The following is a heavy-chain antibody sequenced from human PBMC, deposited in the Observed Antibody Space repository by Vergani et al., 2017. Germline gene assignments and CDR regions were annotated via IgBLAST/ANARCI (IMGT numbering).Heavy chain of an antibody. V-gene: IGHV3-23*01. CDR1: GFTFSSYA. D-gene: IGHD6-13*01. CDR3: AKPAAAGPRGYYYYYMDV. J-gene: IGHJ6*03. Sequence: EVQLLQSEGAVVQPGGSLRLSCAASGFTFSSYAMSWVRQAPGKGLEWVSAISGSGGSTYYADSVKGRFTISRDNSKNTLYLQMNSLRAEDTAVYYCAKPAAAGPRGYYYYYMDVWGKGTTVTVSS. CDR2: ISGSGGST.